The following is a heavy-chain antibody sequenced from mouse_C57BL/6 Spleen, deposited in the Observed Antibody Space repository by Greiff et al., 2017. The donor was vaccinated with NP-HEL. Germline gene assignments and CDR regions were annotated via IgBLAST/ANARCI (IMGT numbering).Heavy chain of an antibody. D-gene: IGHD3-2*02. CDR1: GYTFTSYW. CDR3: AQTAQAGAMDY. CDR2: IYPSDGET. Sequence: QVQLQQPGAELVRPGSSVKLSCKASGYTFTSYWMAWVKQRPGQGLEWIGNIYPSDGETNYNQKFKDKATLTVDKSSSTAYMQLSSLTSEDSAVYYCAQTAQAGAMDYWGQGTSVTVSS. J-gene: IGHJ4*01. V-gene: IGHV1-61*01.